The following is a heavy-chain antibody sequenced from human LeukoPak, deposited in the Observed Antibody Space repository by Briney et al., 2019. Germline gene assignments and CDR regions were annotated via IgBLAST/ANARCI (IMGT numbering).Heavy chain of an antibody. CDR1: GFTVSSNY. CDR3: ARGEAGHCGGDCHVRH. J-gene: IGHJ4*02. D-gene: IGHD2-21*01. CDR2: IYSGGST. V-gene: IGHV3-53*01. Sequence: PGGSLRLSCAASGFTVSSNYMSWVRQAPGKGLEWVSVIYSGGSTYYADSVKGRFTISRDNSKNTLYPQMNSLRAEDTAVYYCARGEAGHCGGDCHVRHWGQGTLVTVSS.